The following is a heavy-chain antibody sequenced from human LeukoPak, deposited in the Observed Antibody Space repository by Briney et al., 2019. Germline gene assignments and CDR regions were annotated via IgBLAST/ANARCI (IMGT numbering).Heavy chain of an antibody. Sequence: SVKVSCEASGGTFSSYAISWVRQAPGQGLEWMGGIIPIFGTANYAQKFQGRVTITADESTSTAYMELSSLRSEDTAVYYCARGGRDGCNSPSSWFDPWGQGTLVTVSS. J-gene: IGHJ5*02. CDR1: GGTFSSYA. CDR3: ARGGRDGCNSPSSWFDP. V-gene: IGHV1-69*13. CDR2: IIPIFGTA. D-gene: IGHD5-24*01.